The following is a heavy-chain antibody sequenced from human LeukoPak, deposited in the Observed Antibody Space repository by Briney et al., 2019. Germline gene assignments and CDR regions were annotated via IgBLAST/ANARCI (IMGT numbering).Heavy chain of an antibody. CDR3: AKEMVVVPAAIRNYYYGMDV. CDR1: GFTFSSYG. D-gene: IGHD2-2*02. CDR2: IWYDGSNK. Sequence: TGGSLRLSCAASGFTFSSYGMHWVRQAPGKGLEWVAVIWYDGSNKYYADSVKGRFTISRDNSKNTLYLQMNSLRAEDTAVYYCAKEMVVVPAAIRNYYYGMDVWGQGTTVTVSS. V-gene: IGHV3-33*06. J-gene: IGHJ6*02.